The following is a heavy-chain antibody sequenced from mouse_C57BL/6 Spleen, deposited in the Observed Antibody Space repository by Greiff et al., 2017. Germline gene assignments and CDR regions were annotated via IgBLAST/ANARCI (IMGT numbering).Heavy chain of an antibody. J-gene: IGHJ1*03. D-gene: IGHD1-1*01. Sequence: QVQLKQSGAELARPGASVKLSCKASGYTFTSYGISWVKQRTGQGLEWIGEIYPRSGNTYYNEKFKGKATLTADKSSSTAYMELRSLTSEDSAVYFCARENYYGSSYGDFGVWGTGTTVTVSS. CDR2: IYPRSGNT. CDR1: GYTFTSYG. CDR3: ARENYYGSSYGDFGV. V-gene: IGHV1-81*01.